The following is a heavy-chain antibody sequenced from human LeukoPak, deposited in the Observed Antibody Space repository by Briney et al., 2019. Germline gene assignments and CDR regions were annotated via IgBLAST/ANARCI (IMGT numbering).Heavy chain of an antibody. Sequence: ASVKVSCKASGYSFTNYGINWVRQAPGQGLEWMGWISPYDGNTNYAQKVQGRVTMTTDTSTNTAYMELRSLRSDDTAVYYCARGGGEIVVATAATPNPYFDSWGQGTLVTVSS. CDR2: ISPYDGNT. CDR3: ARGGGEIVVATAATPNPYFDS. D-gene: IGHD2-15*01. CDR1: GYSFTNYG. V-gene: IGHV1-18*01. J-gene: IGHJ4*02.